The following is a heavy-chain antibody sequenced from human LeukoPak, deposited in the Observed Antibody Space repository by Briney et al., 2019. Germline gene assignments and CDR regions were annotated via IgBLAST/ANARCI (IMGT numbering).Heavy chain of an antibody. CDR3: ARGIAIGYCSGGSCYPFDY. D-gene: IGHD2-15*01. CDR2: INLGGST. J-gene: IGHJ4*02. V-gene: IGHV4-34*01. CDR1: GGSFSDYY. Sequence: SETLSLACTVNGGSFSDYYWTWIRQPPGKGLEWIGEINLGGSTNYNPSLKSRVTMSVDTSKNQFSLKLSFVTAADTAVYYCARGIAIGYCSGGSCYPFDYWGQGTLVTVSS.